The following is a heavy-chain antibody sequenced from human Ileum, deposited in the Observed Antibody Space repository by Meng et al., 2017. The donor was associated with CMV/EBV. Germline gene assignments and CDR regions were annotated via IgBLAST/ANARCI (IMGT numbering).Heavy chain of an antibody. CDR1: GDPFTNSG. D-gene: IGHD1-26*01. CDR2: INTYNDNS. V-gene: IGHV1-18*01. Sequence: VQLVTVESEVKKPGASGKVSCKTSGDPFTNSGITWVRQAPGQGLEWMGWINTYNDNSNSAQKFQDRFTMTKDTSTRTAHMELRSLTSDDTAVYYCARVQLSGVFDYWGQGTLVTVSS. CDR3: ARVQLSGVFDY. J-gene: IGHJ4*02.